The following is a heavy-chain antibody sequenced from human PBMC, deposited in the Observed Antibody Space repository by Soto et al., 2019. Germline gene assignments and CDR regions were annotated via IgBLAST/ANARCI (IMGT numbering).Heavy chain of an antibody. Sequence: EVQVLESGGGLVQPGGSLRLSCAASGFTFSGYAMSWVRQAPGKGLEWVSVISGSGSSTYYADSVKGRFTISRDNSKNTLYLQMNGLRAEDTAVYYCAKDFYGGNSEGWYNWFDPWGQGTLVTVSS. CDR3: AKDFYGGNSEGWYNWFDP. CDR1: GFTFSGYA. V-gene: IGHV3-23*01. J-gene: IGHJ5*02. D-gene: IGHD2-21*02. CDR2: ISGSGSST.